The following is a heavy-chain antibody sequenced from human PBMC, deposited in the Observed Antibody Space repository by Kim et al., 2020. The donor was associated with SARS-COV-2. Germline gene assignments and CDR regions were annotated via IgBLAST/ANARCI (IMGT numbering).Heavy chain of an antibody. J-gene: IGHJ4*02. CDR3: ARSVAGADY. V-gene: IGHV4-39*01. CDR1: GGSISSSSYY. Sequence: SETLSLTCTVSGGSISSSSYYWGWIRQPPGKGLEWIGSIYYSGSTYYNPSLKSRVTISVDTSKNQFSLKLSSVTAADTAVYYCARSVAGADYWGQGTLVTVSS. CDR2: IYYSGST. D-gene: IGHD6-19*01.